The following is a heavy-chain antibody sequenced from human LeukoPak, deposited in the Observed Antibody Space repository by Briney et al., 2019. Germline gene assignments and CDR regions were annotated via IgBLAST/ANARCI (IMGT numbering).Heavy chain of an antibody. Sequence: GGSLRLSCAASGFAFSNYGMNWVRQAPGKGLEWVSSITSTSYIYYADSVKGRFTISRDNAKNSLYLQMNSLRAEDTAVYYCARARVPGDVYTAMALYYFDHWGQGTMVTVSS. V-gene: IGHV3-21*01. CDR3: ARARVPGDVYTAMALYYFDH. D-gene: IGHD5-18*01. CDR1: GFAFSNYG. CDR2: ITSTSYI. J-gene: IGHJ4*02.